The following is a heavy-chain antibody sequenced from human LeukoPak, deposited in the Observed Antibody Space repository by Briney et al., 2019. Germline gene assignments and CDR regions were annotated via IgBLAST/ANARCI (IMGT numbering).Heavy chain of an antibody. CDR3: AAEVGTTNFDY. CDR2: VSSSRSYI. V-gene: IGHV3-21*01. J-gene: IGHJ4*02. CDR1: GFTFSSYS. Sequence: GGSLRLSCAASGFTFSSYSMNWVRQAPGKGLEWVSSVSSSRSYIYYADSVKGRFTISRDNSKNTLYLQMNSLRAEDTAIYYCAAEVGTTNFDYWGQGTLVTVSS. D-gene: IGHD1-7*01.